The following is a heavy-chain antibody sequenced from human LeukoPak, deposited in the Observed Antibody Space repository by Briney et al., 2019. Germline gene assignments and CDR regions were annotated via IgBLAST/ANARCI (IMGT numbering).Heavy chain of an antibody. CDR1: GYSISSGYY. J-gene: IGHJ6*03. V-gene: IGHV4-38-2*02. D-gene: IGHD6-6*01. Sequence: SETLSLTCTVSGYSISSGYYWGWIRQPPGKGLERIGSIYHSGSTYYNPSLKSRVTISVDTSKNQFSLKLSSVTAADTAVYYCARVRSSSEYYYYYMDVWGKGTTVTVSS. CDR3: ARVRSSSEYYYYYMDV. CDR2: IYHSGST.